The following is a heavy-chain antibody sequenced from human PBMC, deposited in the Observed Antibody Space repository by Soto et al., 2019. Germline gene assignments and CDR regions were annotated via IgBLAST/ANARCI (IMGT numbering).Heavy chain of an antibody. CDR3: ARAEANWDAQFGYFDL. CDR2: ISYDGSNK. CDR1: GFTFSSYA. J-gene: IGHJ2*01. V-gene: IGHV3-30-3*01. D-gene: IGHD7-27*01. Sequence: QVQLVESGGGVVQPGRSPRLSCAASGFTFSSYAMHWVRQAPGKGLEWVAVISYDGSNKYYADSVKGRFTISRDNSKNWLYLQMNSLSAENTAVYYCARAEANWDAQFGYFDLCGRGTLVTVSS.